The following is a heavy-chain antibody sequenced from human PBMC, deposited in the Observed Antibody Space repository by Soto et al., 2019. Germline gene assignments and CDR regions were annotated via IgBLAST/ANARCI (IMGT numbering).Heavy chain of an antibody. CDR3: AREIWRGGGCYSRYYDVDA. CDR1: GFTFSSYS. J-gene: IGHJ6*03. D-gene: IGHD2-15*01. CDR2: ISSSSSYI. V-gene: IGHV3-21*01. Sequence: GGSLRLSCAASGFTFSSYSMNWVRQAPGKGLEWVSSISSSSSYIYYADSVKGRFTISRDNAKNSLYLQMNSLRAEDTAVYYCAREIWRGGGCYSRYYDVDAWGKGATVTVSS.